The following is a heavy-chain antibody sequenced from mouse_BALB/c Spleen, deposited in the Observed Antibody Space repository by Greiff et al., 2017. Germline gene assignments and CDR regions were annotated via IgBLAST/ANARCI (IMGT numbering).Heavy chain of an antibody. V-gene: IGHV1-14*01. CDR2: INPYNDGT. J-gene: IGHJ3*01. Sequence: EVQLQQSGPELVKPGASVKMSCKASGYTFTSYVMHWVKQKPGQGLEWIGYINPYNDGTKYNEKFKGKATLTSDKSSSTAYMELSSLTSEDSAVYYCARLDGSSSAWFAYWGQGTLVTVSA. D-gene: IGHD1-1*01. CDR3: ARLDGSSSAWFAY. CDR1: GYTFTSYV.